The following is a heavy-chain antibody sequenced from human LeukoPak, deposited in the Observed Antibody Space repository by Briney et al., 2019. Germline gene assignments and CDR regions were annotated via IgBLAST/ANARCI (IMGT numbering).Heavy chain of an antibody. Sequence: SETLSLTCSVSGASLSSYYWGWIRQSPGKGLEWLGYISDTGKTDYNPSLKSRGTLSLDTSKNQFSLRLTSVTAADTAVYYCVTGYYEPFDNWGQGTLITVSS. V-gene: IGHV4-59*01. J-gene: IGHJ4*02. CDR3: VTGYYEPFDN. D-gene: IGHD3-3*01. CDR2: ISDTGKT. CDR1: GASLSSYY.